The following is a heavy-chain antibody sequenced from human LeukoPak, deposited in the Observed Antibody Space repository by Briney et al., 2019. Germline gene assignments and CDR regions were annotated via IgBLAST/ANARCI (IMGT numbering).Heavy chain of an antibody. D-gene: IGHD6-19*01. Sequence: PGGSLRLSCAASGFTFDDYAMHWVRQAPGKGLEWVSGISWNSGSIGYADSVKGRFTISRDNAKNSLYLQMNSLRAEDTALYYCAKAGAVAGEEYYFDYWGQGTLVTVSS. J-gene: IGHJ4*02. CDR3: AKAGAVAGEEYYFDY. CDR1: GFTFDDYA. V-gene: IGHV3-9*01. CDR2: ISWNSGSI.